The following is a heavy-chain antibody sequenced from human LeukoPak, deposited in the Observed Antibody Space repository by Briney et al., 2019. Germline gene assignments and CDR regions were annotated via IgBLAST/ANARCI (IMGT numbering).Heavy chain of an antibody. J-gene: IGHJ6*03. Sequence: GGSLRLSCAASGFTFSNYWMHWVRQAPGKGLVWVSRINSDGINTSYADSVKGRFTISRDNAKNSLYLQMNSLRAEDTAVYYCARKTYYDFWSGYYPHGYYYMDVWGKGTTVTVSS. V-gene: IGHV3-74*01. CDR1: GFTFSNYW. CDR2: INSDGINT. CDR3: ARKTYYDFWSGYYPHGYYYMDV. D-gene: IGHD3-3*01.